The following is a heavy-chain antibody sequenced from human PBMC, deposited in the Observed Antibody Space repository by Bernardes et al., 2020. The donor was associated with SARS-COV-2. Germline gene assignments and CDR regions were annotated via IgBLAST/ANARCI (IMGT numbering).Heavy chain of an antibody. CDR2: INRSGNT. J-gene: IGHJ4*02. CDR3: ARGSLQFLFTQRYFFDH. CDR1: GWAFMGYS. Sequence: SETLSLTCAVYGWAFMGYSWTWIRQPPGKGLEWIGEINRSGNTNYNPSPKSRVTISLDTSKNHFSLRLYSVTGADTAVYYCARGSLQFLFTQRYFFDHWGKGTLVTVSS. D-gene: IGHD3-3*01. V-gene: IGHV4-34*01.